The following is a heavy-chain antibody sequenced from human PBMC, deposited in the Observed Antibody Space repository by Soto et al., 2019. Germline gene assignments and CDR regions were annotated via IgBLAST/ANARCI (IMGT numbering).Heavy chain of an antibody. CDR3: AKDLEGHGSSTSCYTYLGLDV. CDR2: IAYDGSNK. J-gene: IGHJ6*02. V-gene: IGHV3-30*18. D-gene: IGHD2-2*02. Sequence: IRCFRQAPGKVLDWVGVIAYDGSNKYYPDAVKGPFTISRDNSTHTLFLQTNSLRPEDTAVYYCAKDLEGHGSSTSCYTYLGLDVRRQATTVTASS.